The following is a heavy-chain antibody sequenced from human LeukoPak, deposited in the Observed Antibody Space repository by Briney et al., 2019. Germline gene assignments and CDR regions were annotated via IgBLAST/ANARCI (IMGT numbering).Heavy chain of an antibody. CDR1: RYTFTANY. CDR2: INPNSGDT. Sequence: ASVKVSCKPSRYTFTANYTQWARHTPGHGREWMGSINPNSGDTNYAQKFQGRVAMTRDTSINTAYMDLTSLTSDDTAVYYCARRLSTCSKGWFDPWGQGTLVTVSS. J-gene: IGHJ5*02. D-gene: IGHD6-13*01. V-gene: IGHV1-2*02. CDR3: ARRLSTCSKGWFDP.